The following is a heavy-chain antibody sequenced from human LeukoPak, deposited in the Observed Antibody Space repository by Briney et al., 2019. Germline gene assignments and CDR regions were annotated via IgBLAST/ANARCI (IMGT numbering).Heavy chain of an antibody. CDR1: GFTFSTYW. J-gene: IGHJ6*02. D-gene: IGHD4-17*01. CDR3: ARDSTVTLSYGMDV. Sequence: PGGSLRLSCAASGFTFSTYWMTWVRQAPGKGLEWVANIKQDGSEKYYVDFVKGRFTISRDNAKNSLYLQVNSLRAEDSAVYYCARDSTVTLSYGMDVWGQGTTVTVSS. V-gene: IGHV3-7*03. CDR2: IKQDGSEK.